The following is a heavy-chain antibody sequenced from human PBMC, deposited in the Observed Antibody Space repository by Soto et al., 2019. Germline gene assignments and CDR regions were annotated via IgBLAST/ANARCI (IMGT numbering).Heavy chain of an antibody. V-gene: IGHV3-30*18. D-gene: IGHD4-4*01. Sequence: GGSLRLSCAASGFTFSSFGMHWVRQAPGKGLEWVAVISYDGSNKYYADSVKGRFTISRDNSKNALFLQMNSLRAEDTAVYYCAKDRHDYSNYASLAYWGQGTLVTVSS. CDR3: AKDRHDYSNYASLAY. CDR1: GFTFSSFG. J-gene: IGHJ4*02. CDR2: ISYDGSNK.